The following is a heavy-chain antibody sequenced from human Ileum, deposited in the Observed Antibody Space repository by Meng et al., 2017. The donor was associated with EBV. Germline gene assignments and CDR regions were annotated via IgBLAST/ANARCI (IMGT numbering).Heavy chain of an antibody. CDR1: GERVSSNSAA. V-gene: IGHV6-1*01. D-gene: IGHD1-26*01. CDR3: ARGYGPIHSEYNFDY. Sequence: VHLRPPGPGPVKPSTTPLLPCAIPGERVSSNSAAWNWIRPSPSGGLEWLGRTFYRSKWSNEYAVSVKSRITINPDTSKNQFFLQLNSVTPEDTAVYYCARGYGPIHSEYNFDYWGQGTLVTVSS. J-gene: IGHJ4*02. CDR2: TFYRSKWSN.